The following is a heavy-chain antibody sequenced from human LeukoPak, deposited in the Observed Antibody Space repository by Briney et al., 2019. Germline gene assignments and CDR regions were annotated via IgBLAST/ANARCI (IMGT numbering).Heavy chain of an antibody. J-gene: IGHJ6*03. CDR2: IYPGDSDT. Sequence: PGESLKISCKGSGYSFTSYRIGWVRQMPGKGLEWMGNIYPGDSDTRYSPSFQGQVTISADKSISTAYLQWSSLKASDTAMYYCARGSKYSSSSNYYYYMDVWGKGTTVTVSS. D-gene: IGHD6-6*01. CDR1: GYSFTSYR. V-gene: IGHV5-51*01. CDR3: ARGSKYSSSSNYYYYMDV.